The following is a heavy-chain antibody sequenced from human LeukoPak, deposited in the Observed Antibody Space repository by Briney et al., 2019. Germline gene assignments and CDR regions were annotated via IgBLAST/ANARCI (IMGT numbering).Heavy chain of an antibody. V-gene: IGHV3-21*01. CDR3: ATWSLDRGDSNWFFDL. D-gene: IGHD2-21*01. CDR1: GFTFSTYI. CDR2: ISSTSSSI. J-gene: IGHJ2*01. Sequence: GGSLRLSCAASGFTFSTYIMNWVRQAPGKGLEWVSFISSTSSSIFYGDSVKGRFTISRDNAKNSLYLQMNSLRAEDTAVYYCATWSLDRGDSNWFFDLWGRGTLVTVAS.